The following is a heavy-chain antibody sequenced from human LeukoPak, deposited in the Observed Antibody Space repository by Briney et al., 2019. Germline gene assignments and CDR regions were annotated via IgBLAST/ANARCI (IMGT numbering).Heavy chain of an antibody. CDR2: INHSGST. J-gene: IGHJ4*02. D-gene: IGHD1-26*01. V-gene: IGHV4-34*01. CDR1: GGSFSGYY. Sequence: SETLSLTCAVYGGSFSGYYWSWIRQPPGKGLEWIGEINHSGSTSYNPSLRSRVTISVDTSKNQFSLKLSSVTAADTAVYYCARDGGRDSGSYYEDYWGQGTLVTVSS. CDR3: ARDGGRDSGSYYEDY.